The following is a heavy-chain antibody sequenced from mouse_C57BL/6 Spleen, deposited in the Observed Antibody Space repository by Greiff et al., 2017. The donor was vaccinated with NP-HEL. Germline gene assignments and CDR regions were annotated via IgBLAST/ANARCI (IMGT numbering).Heavy chain of an antibody. CDR3: TTDSNYVPFDY. Sequence: EVQLQQSGAELVRPGASVKLSCTASGFNIKDDYMHWVKQRPEQGLEWIGWIDPENGDTEYASKFQGKATITADTSSNTAYLHLSSLTSEDTAVYYCTTDSNYVPFDYWGQGTTLTVSS. D-gene: IGHD2-5*01. CDR1: GFNIKDDY. J-gene: IGHJ2*01. CDR2: IDPENGDT. V-gene: IGHV14-4*01.